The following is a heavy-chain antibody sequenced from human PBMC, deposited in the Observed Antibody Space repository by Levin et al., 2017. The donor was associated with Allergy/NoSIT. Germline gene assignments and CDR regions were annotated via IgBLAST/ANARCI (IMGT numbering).Heavy chain of an antibody. CDR2: INHSGST. Sequence: SETLSLTCAVYGGSFSGYYWSWIRQPPGKGLEWIGEINHSGSTNYNPSLKSRVTISVDTSKNQFSLKLSSVTAADTAVYYCARGLPVHYYYGSGSYYKGNYFDYWGQGTLVTVSS. D-gene: IGHD3-10*01. V-gene: IGHV4-34*01. CDR1: GGSFSGYY. CDR3: ARGLPVHYYYGSGSYYKGNYFDY. J-gene: IGHJ4*02.